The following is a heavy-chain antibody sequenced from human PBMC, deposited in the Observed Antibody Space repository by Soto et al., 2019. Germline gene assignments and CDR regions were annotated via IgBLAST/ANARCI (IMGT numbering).Heavy chain of an antibody. CDR3: ARGIWQWHPASLY. CDR1: GLTFSRYW. V-gene: IGHV3-7*05. D-gene: IGHD6-19*01. Sequence: EVQLVESGGGLVQPGGCLRLACAASGLTFSRYWMTWVRQAPGKGLEWVAIIKSDGSEIYYVDSVNGRFTISRDNAKNSLYLQMNRLAVEDTAVYYCARGIWQWHPASLYWVQRTLVTVSS. CDR2: IKSDGSEI. J-gene: IGHJ4*02.